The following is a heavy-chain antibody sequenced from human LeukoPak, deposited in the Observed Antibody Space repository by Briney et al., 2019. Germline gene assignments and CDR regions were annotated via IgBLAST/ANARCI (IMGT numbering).Heavy chain of an antibody. Sequence: SETLSLTCTVSGGSISSYYWSWIRQPPGKGLEWIGYIYYSGSTSYSPSLKSRVTISVDTSKNQFSLKLSSVTAADTAVYYCARGRISFGNFDYWGQGTLVTVSS. CDR3: ARGRISFGNFDY. V-gene: IGHV4-59*01. J-gene: IGHJ4*02. CDR2: IYYSGST. CDR1: GGSISSYY. D-gene: IGHD3-10*01.